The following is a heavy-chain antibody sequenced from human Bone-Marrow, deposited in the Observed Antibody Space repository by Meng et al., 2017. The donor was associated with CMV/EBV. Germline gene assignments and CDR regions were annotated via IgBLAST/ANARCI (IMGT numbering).Heavy chain of an antibody. J-gene: IGHJ4*02. CDR1: GFTFSSYE. Sequence: GESLKISCAASGFTFSSYEMNWVRQAPGKGLEWVSYISSSGSTGYADSVKGRFTISRDNAKNSLYLQMNSLRAEDTALYYCARVLVSGITMVRGVKDYWGQGTLVTVSS. CDR3: ARVLVSGITMVRGVKDY. V-gene: IGHV3-48*03. CDR2: ISSSGST. D-gene: IGHD3-10*01.